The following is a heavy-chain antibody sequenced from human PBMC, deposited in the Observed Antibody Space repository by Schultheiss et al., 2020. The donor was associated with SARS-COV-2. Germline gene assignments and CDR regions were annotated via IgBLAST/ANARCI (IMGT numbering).Heavy chain of an antibody. CDR1: GFTFSSYA. V-gene: IGHV3-21*01. Sequence: GGSLRLSCAASGFTFSSYAMSWVRQAPGKGLEWVSSISSSSSYIYYADSVKGRFTISRDNAKNSLYLQMNSLRAEDTAVYYCARSQYCSSTSCYTAGWIQPFDYWGQGTLVTVSS. CDR3: ARSQYCSSTSCYTAGWIQPFDY. D-gene: IGHD2-2*02. J-gene: IGHJ4*02. CDR2: ISSSSSYI.